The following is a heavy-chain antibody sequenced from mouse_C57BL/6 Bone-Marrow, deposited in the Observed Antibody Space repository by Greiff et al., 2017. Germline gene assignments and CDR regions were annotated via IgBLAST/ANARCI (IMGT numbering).Heavy chain of an antibody. D-gene: IGHD1-1*01. CDR2: IHPNSGST. CDR1: GYTFTSYW. Sequence: QVQLKQSGAELVKPGASVKLSCTASGYTFTSYWMHWVKQRPGQGLEWIGMIHPNSGSTNYNEKFKSKATLTVDKSSSTAYMQLSSLTSEDSAVYYCARGYYGSLYFDYWGQGTTLTVSS. J-gene: IGHJ2*01. CDR3: ARGYYGSLYFDY. V-gene: IGHV1-64*01.